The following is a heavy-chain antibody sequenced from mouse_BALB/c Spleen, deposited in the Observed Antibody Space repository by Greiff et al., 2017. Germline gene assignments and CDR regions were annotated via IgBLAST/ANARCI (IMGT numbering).Heavy chain of an antibody. CDR1: GFSLTSYG. CDR3: ARGAYYGVDY. Sequence: VKLVESGPGLVAPSQSLSITCTVSGFSLTSYGVHWVRQPPGKGLEWLGVIWAGGSTNYNSALMSRLSISKDNSKSQVFLKMNSLQTDDTAMYYCARGAYYGVDYWGQGTTLTVSS. J-gene: IGHJ2*01. CDR2: IWAGGST. D-gene: IGHD1-1*01. V-gene: IGHV2-9*02.